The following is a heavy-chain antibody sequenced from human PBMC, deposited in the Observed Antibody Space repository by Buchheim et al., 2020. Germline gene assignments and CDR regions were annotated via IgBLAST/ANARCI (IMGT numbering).Heavy chain of an antibody. CDR2: INGDSSQL. CDR1: GFTFTASW. CDR3: ADLDVY. V-gene: IGHV3-7*01. Sequence: EVQLVASGGGLVQPGESLRLSCAASGFTFTASWMAWVRQAPGRGLEWVATINGDSSQLYYEDSVKGRFTISRDNGKASLYRQMNSRRVDDTAVYYCADLDVYWGQGTL. J-gene: IGHJ4*02.